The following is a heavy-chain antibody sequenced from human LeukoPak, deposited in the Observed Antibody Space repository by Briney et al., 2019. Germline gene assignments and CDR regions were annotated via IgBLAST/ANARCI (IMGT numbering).Heavy chain of an antibody. CDR1: GFTFDEYA. J-gene: IGHJ6*02. CDR3: AKGSGAFYYYGMDV. CDR2: ISWNSGSI. Sequence: PGGSLRLSCAASGFTFDEYAMHWVRQAPGKGLEWVSGISWNSGSIGYADSVKGRFTISRDNAKNSLYLQMNSLRAEDTALYYCAKGSGAFYYYGMDVWGQGTTVTVSS. D-gene: IGHD4/OR15-4a*01. V-gene: IGHV3-9*01.